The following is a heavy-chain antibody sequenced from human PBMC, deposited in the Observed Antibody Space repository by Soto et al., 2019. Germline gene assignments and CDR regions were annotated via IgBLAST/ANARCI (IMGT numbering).Heavy chain of an antibody. V-gene: IGHV4-31*03. J-gene: IGHJ4*02. CDR1: GGSISSGGYY. CDR2: IYYSGST. CDR3: ARESPQAAIDY. Sequence: PSETLSLTCTVSGGSISSGGYYWSWIRQHPGKGLEWIGYIYYSGSTYYNPSLKSRVTISVDTSKNQFSLKLSPVTAADTAVYYCARESPQAAIDYWGQGTLVTVSS.